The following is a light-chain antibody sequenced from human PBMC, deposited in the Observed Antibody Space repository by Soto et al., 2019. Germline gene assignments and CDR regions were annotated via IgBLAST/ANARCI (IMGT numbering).Light chain of an antibody. V-gene: IGLV2-14*01. CDR2: EVR. J-gene: IGLJ1*01. CDR1: SSDVGNYKD. Sequence: QSALTPPASVSVSPGQSITGSSTGTSSDVGNYKDVSWYQQHPAKAPKLMIYEVRNRPSGVPNRFSGSKSGNTASLTISGLQAEDETDYFCFSYTSSGTYGFGTGTKVTVL. CDR3: FSYTSSGTYG.